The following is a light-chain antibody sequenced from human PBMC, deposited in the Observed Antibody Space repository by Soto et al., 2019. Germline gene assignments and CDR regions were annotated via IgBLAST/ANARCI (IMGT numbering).Light chain of an antibody. Sequence: FMLTQPHSVSDSPGKTVIISCTRSSGSIASNYVQWYQQRPGSSPTTVIYEDNQRPSGVPDRFSGSGDSSANSASLTISGLETEDEADYYCQSYDATNQVFGGGTTLTVL. J-gene: IGLJ3*02. V-gene: IGLV6-57*01. CDR3: QSYDATNQV. CDR1: SGSIASNY. CDR2: EDN.